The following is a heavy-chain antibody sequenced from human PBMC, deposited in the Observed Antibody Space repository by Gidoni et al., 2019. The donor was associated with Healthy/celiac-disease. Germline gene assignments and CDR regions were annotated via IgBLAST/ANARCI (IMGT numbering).Heavy chain of an antibody. Sequence: QVQLQESGPGLVKPSETLSLTCTVSGGPISSYYWSWIRQPPGKGLEWIGYIYYSGSTNYNPSLKSRVTISVDTSKNQFSLKLSSVTAADTAVYYCARVDTAMVRYFDYWGQGTLVTVSS. V-gene: IGHV4-59*01. CDR2: IYYSGST. CDR1: GGPISSYY. D-gene: IGHD5-18*01. CDR3: ARVDTAMVRYFDY. J-gene: IGHJ4*02.